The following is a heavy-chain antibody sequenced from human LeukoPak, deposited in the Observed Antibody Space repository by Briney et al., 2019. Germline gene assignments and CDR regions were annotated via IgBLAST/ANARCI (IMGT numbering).Heavy chain of an antibody. D-gene: IGHD3-22*01. CDR2: IYTSGST. V-gene: IGHV4-61*05. J-gene: IGHJ3*02. CDR3: AGINNVNTYYYDSSGYKPRTLGAFDI. CDR1: GGSISSSSYY. Sequence: SETLSLTCTVSGGSISSSSYYWGWIRQPPGKGLEWIGRIYTSGSTNYNPSLKSRVTMSVDTSKNQFSLKLSSVTAAGTAVYYCAGINNVNTYYYDSSGYKPRTLGAFDIWGQGTMVTVSS.